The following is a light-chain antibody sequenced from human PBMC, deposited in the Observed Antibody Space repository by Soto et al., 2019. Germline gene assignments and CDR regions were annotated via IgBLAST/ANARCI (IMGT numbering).Light chain of an antibody. CDR1: SSNIGTNT. CDR2: NNN. Sequence: QSVLTQPPSASGTPGQRVTISCSGSSSNIGTNTVNWYLQLPGTAPKLLMDNNNQRHSGVPERFSGSKSGPSASLAIGGLQSEDEADYYCAAWDDSLDGFYVFGSGTKVTVL. J-gene: IGLJ1*01. V-gene: IGLV1-44*01. CDR3: AAWDDSLDGFYV.